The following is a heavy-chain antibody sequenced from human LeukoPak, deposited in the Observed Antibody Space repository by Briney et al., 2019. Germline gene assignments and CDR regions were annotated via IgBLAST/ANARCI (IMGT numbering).Heavy chain of an antibody. J-gene: IGHJ4*02. CDR1: GYSISSGYY. Sequence: PSETLSLTCAVSGYSISSGYYWGWIRQPQGKGLEWIGSIYHSGSTYYNPSLKSRVTISVDTSKNQFSLKLSSVTAADTAVYYCARHRVWKGYYFDYWGQGTLVTVSS. CDR2: IYHSGST. CDR3: ARHRVWKGYYFDY. D-gene: IGHD3-16*01. V-gene: IGHV4-38-2*01.